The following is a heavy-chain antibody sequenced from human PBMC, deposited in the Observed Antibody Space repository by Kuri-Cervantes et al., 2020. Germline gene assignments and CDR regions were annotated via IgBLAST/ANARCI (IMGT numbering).Heavy chain of an antibody. CDR1: GFTFSSYG. Sequence: GESLKISCAASGFTFSSYGMHWVRQAPGKGLEWVAVISYDGSNKYYADSVKGRFTISRDNAKNSLYLQMNSLRAEDTAVYYCARDTGPFYYDFWSGYYPDYYYYGMDVWGQGTTVTVSS. CDR3: ARDTGPFYYDFWSGYYPDYYYYGMDV. D-gene: IGHD3-3*01. J-gene: IGHJ6*02. CDR2: ISYDGSNK. V-gene: IGHV3-30*03.